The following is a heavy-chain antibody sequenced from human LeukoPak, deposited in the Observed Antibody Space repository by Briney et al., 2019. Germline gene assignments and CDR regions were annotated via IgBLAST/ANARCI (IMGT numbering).Heavy chain of an antibody. V-gene: IGHV4-61*08. CDR1: GGSISSGGYY. Sequence: SETLSLTCTVSGGSISSGGYYWSWIRQHPGKGLEWIGYIYYSGSTNYNPSLKSRVTISVDTSKNQFSLKLSSVTAADTAVYYCARGLAYCGGDCYHRWFDPWGQGALVTVSS. CDR2: IYYSGST. CDR3: ARGLAYCGGDCYHRWFDP. D-gene: IGHD2-21*02. J-gene: IGHJ5*02.